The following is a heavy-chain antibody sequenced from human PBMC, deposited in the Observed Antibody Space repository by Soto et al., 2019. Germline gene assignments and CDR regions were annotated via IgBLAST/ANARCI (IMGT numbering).Heavy chain of an antibody. D-gene: IGHD6-13*01. Sequence: GGSLRLSCAVSGFTFSDYYMTWIRQAPGTGLEWVSYISSSTSHTNYADSVKGRFTISRDNAKNSLFLQMNSLRAEDTAVYYCARGRGAAADYFDFWGQGTLVTVSS. CDR2: ISSSTSHT. CDR1: GFTFSDYY. CDR3: ARGRGAAADYFDF. V-gene: IGHV3-11*05. J-gene: IGHJ4*02.